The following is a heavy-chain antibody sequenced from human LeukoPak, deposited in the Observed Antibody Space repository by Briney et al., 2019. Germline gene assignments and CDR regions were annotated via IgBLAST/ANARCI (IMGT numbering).Heavy chain of an antibody. Sequence: GGSLRLSCAASGFTFSSYWMSWVRQAPGKGLEWVANIKQDGSEKYYVDSVKGRFTISRDNAKSSLYLQMNSLRAEDTAVYYCARESDSSGYYLDYWGQGTLVTVSS. J-gene: IGHJ4*02. CDR2: IKQDGSEK. D-gene: IGHD3-22*01. CDR3: ARESDSSGYYLDY. V-gene: IGHV3-7*01. CDR1: GFTFSSYW.